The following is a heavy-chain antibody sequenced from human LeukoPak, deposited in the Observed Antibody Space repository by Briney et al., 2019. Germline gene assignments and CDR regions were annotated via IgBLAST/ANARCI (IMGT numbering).Heavy chain of an antibody. CDR2: ISGSGGST. CDR1: GFTFSSYA. V-gene: IGHV3-23*01. J-gene: IGHJ4*02. D-gene: IGHD3-9*01. CDR3: AKDPLRYFDWLLLGYFDY. Sequence: GGSLRLSCAASGFTFSSYAMNWVRQAPGKGLEWVSAISGSGGSTYYADSVKGRFTISRDNSKNTLYLQMNSLRAEDTAVYYCAKDPLRYFDWLLLGYFDYWGQGTLVTVSS.